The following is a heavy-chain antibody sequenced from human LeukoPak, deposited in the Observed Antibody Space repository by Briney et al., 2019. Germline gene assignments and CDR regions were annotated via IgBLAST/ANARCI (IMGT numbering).Heavy chain of an antibody. CDR1: GFTFSSYE. CDR2: ISSSGSTI. V-gene: IGHV3-48*03. CDR3: ARDPCYGDYVV. Sequence: PGGSLRLSCAASGFTFSSYEMNWLRQAPGKGLVWVSYISSSGSTIYYADSVKGRFTISRDNAKNSLYLQMNSLRAEDTAVYYCARDPCYGDYVVWGQGTLATVSS. J-gene: IGHJ4*02. D-gene: IGHD4-17*01.